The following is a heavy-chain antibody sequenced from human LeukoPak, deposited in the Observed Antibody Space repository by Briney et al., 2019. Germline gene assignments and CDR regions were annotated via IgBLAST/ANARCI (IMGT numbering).Heavy chain of an antibody. CDR3: ARGVIAVGVGNYYYYMDV. V-gene: IGHV4-38-2*02. Sequence: SETLSLTCTVSGYSISSGYYWGWIRQPPGKGLEWIGSIYHSGSTYYNPSLKSRVTISVDTSKNQFSLKLSSVTAADTAVYYCARGVIAVGVGNYYYYMDVWGKGTTVTVSS. CDR2: IYHSGST. J-gene: IGHJ6*03. CDR1: GYSISSGYY. D-gene: IGHD2-15*01.